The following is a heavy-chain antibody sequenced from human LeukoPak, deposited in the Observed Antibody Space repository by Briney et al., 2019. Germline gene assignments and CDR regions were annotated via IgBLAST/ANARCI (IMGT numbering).Heavy chain of an antibody. CDR1: TFSFRNFA. V-gene: IGHV3-21*01. Sequence: GGSLRLSCAASTFSFRNFAMSWVRLAPGKGLEWVSSISSSGNYIYYADSVKGRFTISRDNAKNSLYLQMNSLRAEDTAVYYCARGGGWFGELLFAWGFDPWGQGTLVTVSS. J-gene: IGHJ5*02. CDR2: ISSSGNYI. CDR3: ARGGGWFGELLFAWGFDP. D-gene: IGHD3-10*01.